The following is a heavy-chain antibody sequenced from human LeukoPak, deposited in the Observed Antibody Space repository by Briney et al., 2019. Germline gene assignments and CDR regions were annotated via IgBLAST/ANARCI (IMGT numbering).Heavy chain of an antibody. Sequence: PSETLSLTCTVSGGSISSGDYYWSWIRQAPGKGLEWIGYIYYSGSTYYNPSLKSRVTISVDTSKSQFSLKLSSVTAADTAVYYCARGYCYRSGCYTGGLVDYWGQGTLVTVSS. CDR1: GGSISSGDYY. D-gene: IGHD2-2*02. V-gene: IGHV4-30-4*01. J-gene: IGHJ4*02. CDR3: ARGYCYRSGCYTGGLVDY. CDR2: IYYSGST.